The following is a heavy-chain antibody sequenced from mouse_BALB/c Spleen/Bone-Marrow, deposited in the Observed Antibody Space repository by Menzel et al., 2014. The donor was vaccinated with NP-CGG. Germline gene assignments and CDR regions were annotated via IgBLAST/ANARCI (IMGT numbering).Heavy chain of an antibody. J-gene: IGHJ3*01. V-gene: IGHV1S34*01. D-gene: IGHD2-1*01. CDR1: GYSFTGYY. CDR3: VKGVYGSPFAY. Sequence: LEKTGASVKISCKASGYSFTGYYMHWVKQSHGKSLEWIGYISCYNGATSYNQKFKGKATFTVDTSSSAASMQFNSLTSEDSAVYYCVKGVYGSPFAYWGQGALVSVSA. CDR2: ISCYNGAT.